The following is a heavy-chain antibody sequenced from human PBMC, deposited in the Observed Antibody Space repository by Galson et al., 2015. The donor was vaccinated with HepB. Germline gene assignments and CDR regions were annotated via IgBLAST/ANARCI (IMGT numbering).Heavy chain of an antibody. CDR3: ARVADADYGDHSHFDS. D-gene: IGHD4-17*01. CDR1: GFTFSDYY. Sequence: SLRLSCAASGFTFSDYYMSWIRQAPGKGLEWISYISQSGTYTNYADSAKGRFTISRDNAQNSLYLQINSLRAEDTAVYYCARVADADYGDHSHFDSWGQGTLVTVSS. CDR2: ISQSGTYT. J-gene: IGHJ4*02. V-gene: IGHV3-11*06.